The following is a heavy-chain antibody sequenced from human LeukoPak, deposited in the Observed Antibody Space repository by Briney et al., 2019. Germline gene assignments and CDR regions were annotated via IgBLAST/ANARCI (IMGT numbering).Heavy chain of an antibody. CDR2: INHSGST. Sequence: SETLSLTCAVYGGSFSGYYWSWIRQPPGKGLEWIGEINHSGSTNYNPSLKSRVTISVDTSKNQFSLKLSSVTAADTAVYYCARQEQEMATKGASFDIWGQGTMVTVSS. CDR3: ARQEQEMATKGASFDI. V-gene: IGHV4-34*01. J-gene: IGHJ3*02. CDR1: GGSFSGYY. D-gene: IGHD5-24*01.